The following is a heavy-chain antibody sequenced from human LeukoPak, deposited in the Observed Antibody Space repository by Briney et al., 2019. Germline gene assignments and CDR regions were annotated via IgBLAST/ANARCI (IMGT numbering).Heavy chain of an antibody. V-gene: IGHV1-69*05. CDR1: GGTLSSYA. CDR2: IIPIFGTA. J-gene: IGHJ5*02. CDR3: ARGSGYSSSIWFDP. D-gene: IGHD6-6*01. Sequence: GASVKVSCKASGGTLSSYAISWVRQAPGQGLEWMGGIIPIFGTANYAQKFQGRVTITTDESTSTAYMELSSLRSEDTAVYYCARGSGYSSSIWFDPWGQGTLVTVSS.